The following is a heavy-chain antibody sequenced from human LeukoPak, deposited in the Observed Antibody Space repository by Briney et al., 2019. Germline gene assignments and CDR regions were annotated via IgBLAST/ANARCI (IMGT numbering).Heavy chain of an antibody. CDR3: ARAGSSSWYFYYYYYMDV. Sequence: GGSLRLSCAASGFTFSSYAMHWVRQAPGKGLEGVAVISYDGSNKYYADSVKGRFTISRDNSKNTLYLQMNSLRAEDTAVYYCARAGSSSWYFYYYYYMDVWGKGTTVTVSS. D-gene: IGHD6-13*01. CDR2: ISYDGSNK. V-gene: IGHV3-30*04. CDR1: GFTFSSYA. J-gene: IGHJ6*03.